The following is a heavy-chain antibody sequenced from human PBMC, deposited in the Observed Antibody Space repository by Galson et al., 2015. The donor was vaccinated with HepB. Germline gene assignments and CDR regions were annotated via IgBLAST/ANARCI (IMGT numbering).Heavy chain of an antibody. V-gene: IGHV1-18*01. Sequence: SVKISCKASGYSFSNYGLSWIRQAPGPGLEWLGWFSGYDGSTNYAQKFQGRVTITRDPAASTAYMELSSLTSEDTAIYYCARAPRISFGELMQPLTKWGLGTLVTVSS. CDR1: GYSFSNYG. CDR2: FSGYDGST. CDR3: ARAPRISFGELMQPLTK. D-gene: IGHD3-10*01. J-gene: IGHJ4*02.